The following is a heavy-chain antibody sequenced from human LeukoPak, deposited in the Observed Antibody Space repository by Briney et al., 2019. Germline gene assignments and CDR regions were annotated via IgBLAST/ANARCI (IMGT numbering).Heavy chain of an antibody. D-gene: IGHD3-10*01. CDR3: VPGYYGSGSYRHWFDP. Sequence: GGSLRLSCSASGFTFSSYAVHWVRQAPGKGLEYVSAISSNGGSTYYADSVKGRFTISRDNSKNTLYLQMSSLRAEDTAVYYCVPGYYGSGSYRHWFDPWGQGTLVTVSS. J-gene: IGHJ5*02. V-gene: IGHV3-64D*06. CDR2: ISSNGGST. CDR1: GFTFSSYA.